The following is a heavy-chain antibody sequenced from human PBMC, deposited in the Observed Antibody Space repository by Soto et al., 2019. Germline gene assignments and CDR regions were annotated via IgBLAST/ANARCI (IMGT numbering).Heavy chain of an antibody. D-gene: IGHD4-17*01. CDR1: GGSISSYY. V-gene: IGHV4-59*01. J-gene: IGHJ4*02. CDR3: ARRYGASFDY. Sequence: SETLSLTCTFSGGSISSYYWSWIRQPPGKGLEWIGYIYYSGSTNYNPSLKSRVTISVDTSKNQFSLKLSSVTAADTAVYYCARRYGASFDYCGQGTFVTVSS. CDR2: IYYSGST.